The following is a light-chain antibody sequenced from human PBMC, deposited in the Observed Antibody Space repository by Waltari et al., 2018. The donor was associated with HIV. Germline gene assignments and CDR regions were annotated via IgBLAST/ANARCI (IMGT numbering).Light chain of an antibody. J-gene: IGLJ2*01. CDR1: KLGDKY. CDR2: QDS. Sequence: SYELTQPPSVSVSPGQTASITSSGDKLGDKYACWYQQKPGQSPVLVIYQDSKRPSGIPERFSGSNFGNTATLTISGTQTLDEADYYCQAWDNSTVVFGGGTKLTVL. V-gene: IGLV3-1*01. CDR3: QAWDNSTVV.